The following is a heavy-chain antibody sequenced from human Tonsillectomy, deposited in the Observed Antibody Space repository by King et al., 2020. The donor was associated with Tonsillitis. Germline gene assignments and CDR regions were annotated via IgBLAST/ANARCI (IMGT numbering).Heavy chain of an antibody. V-gene: IGHV4-61*01. CDR2: IYYSGST. Sequence: LQLQESGPGLVKPSETLSLTCTVSGGSVSSGSYYWSWIRQPPGKGLEWIGYIYYSGSTNYNPSLKSRVTISVDTSKNQFSLKLSSVTAADTAVYYCARYLVYSSVGGYAFDIWGQGTMVTVSS. CDR3: ARYLVYSSVGGYAFDI. D-gene: IGHD6-19*01. CDR1: GGSVSSGSYY. J-gene: IGHJ3*02.